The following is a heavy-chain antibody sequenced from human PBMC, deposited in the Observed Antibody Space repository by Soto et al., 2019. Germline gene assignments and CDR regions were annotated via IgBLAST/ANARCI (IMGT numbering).Heavy chain of an antibody. D-gene: IGHD2-2*01. V-gene: IGHV1-46*01. CDR2: INPSGGST. J-gene: IGHJ6*02. CDR1: GYTFTSYY. Sequence: ASVKVSCKASGYTFTSYYMHWVRQAPGQGLEWMGIINPSGGSTSYAQKFQGRVTMTRDTSTSTVYMEPSSLRSEDTAVYYCARDVGHWAADVPNPNGMYVRAQRTTVPVSS. CDR3: ARDVGHWAADVPNPNGMYV.